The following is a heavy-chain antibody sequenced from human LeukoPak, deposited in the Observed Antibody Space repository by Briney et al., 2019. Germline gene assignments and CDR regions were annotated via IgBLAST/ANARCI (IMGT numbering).Heavy chain of an antibody. CDR3: AGDYGDPAYSYGLAYFYS. J-gene: IGHJ4*02. CDR1: GFTFSSDS. CDR2: ISSSSTYI. V-gene: IGHV3-21*01. D-gene: IGHD5-18*01. Sequence: GGSLRLSCAASGFTFSSDSMNWVRQAPGKGLEWVSSISSSSTYIYYADSVKGRFTISRDNAKNSLFLHMNSLRAEDTAVCYCAGDYGDPAYSYGLAYFYSGGQGTLVTVSS.